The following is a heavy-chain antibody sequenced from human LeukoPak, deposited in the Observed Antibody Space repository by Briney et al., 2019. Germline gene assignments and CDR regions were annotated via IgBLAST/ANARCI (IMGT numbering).Heavy chain of an antibody. V-gene: IGHV3-43*02. CDR1: GFTFDDYA. CDR2: ISGDGGST. D-gene: IGHD2-15*01. CDR3: AKGEGYCSGGSRYRGLLDY. Sequence: PGGSLRLSCAASGFTFDDYAMHWVRQAPGKGLEWVSLISGDGGSTYYADSVKGRFTISRDNSKNSLYLQMNSLRTEDTALYYCAKGEGYCSGGSRYRGLLDYWGQGTLVTVSS. J-gene: IGHJ4*02.